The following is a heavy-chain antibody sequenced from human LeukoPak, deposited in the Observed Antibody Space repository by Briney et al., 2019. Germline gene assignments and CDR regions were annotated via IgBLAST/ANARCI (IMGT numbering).Heavy chain of an antibody. CDR3: ARDPSYYGSGSYLGY. Sequence: GGSLRLSCAAPGFTVSSNYMSWVHQAPGKGLEWVSVIYSGGSTYYADSVKGRFTISRDNSKNTLYLQMNSLRAEDTAVYYCARDPSYYGSGSYLGYWGQGTLVTVSS. CDR2: IYSGGST. CDR1: GFTVSSNY. J-gene: IGHJ4*02. V-gene: IGHV3-53*01. D-gene: IGHD3-10*01.